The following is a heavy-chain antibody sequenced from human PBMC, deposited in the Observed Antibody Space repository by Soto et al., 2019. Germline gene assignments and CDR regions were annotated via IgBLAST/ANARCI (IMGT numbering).Heavy chain of an antibody. J-gene: IGHJ6*03. CDR2: INPNSGGT. D-gene: IGHD6-13*01. CDR3: ARDSRLCCSSKPYQNYHGRRG. V-gene: IGHV1-2*04. Sequence: ASVKVSCKASGYTFTGYYMHWVRQAPGQGLEWMGWINPNSGGTNYAQKFQGWVTMTRDTSISTAYMELSRLRSDDTAVYYCARDSRLCCSSKPYQNYHGRRGWGKETRCTAAS. CDR1: GYTFTGYY.